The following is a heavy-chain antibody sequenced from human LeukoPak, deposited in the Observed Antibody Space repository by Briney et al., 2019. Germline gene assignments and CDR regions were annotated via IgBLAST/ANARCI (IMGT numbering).Heavy chain of an antibody. J-gene: IGHJ4*02. CDR1: SYTFNHHG. CDR2: VSCFNGDT. D-gene: IGHD6-19*01. Sequence: ASVKVSCKASSYTFNHHGISWVRQAPGQGLEWMGWVSCFNGDTHYAQKFQGRVTMTRDTSTTTAYMELRSLRSDDTALYYCARDPTNTSGRYAYHDYWGQGTLVTVSS. V-gene: IGHV1-18*04. CDR3: ARDPTNTSGRYAYHDY.